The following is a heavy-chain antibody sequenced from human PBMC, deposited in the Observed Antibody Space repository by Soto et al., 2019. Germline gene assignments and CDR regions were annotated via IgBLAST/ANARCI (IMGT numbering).Heavy chain of an antibody. Sequence: QVQLVQSGAEVKKPGASVKVSCKASGYTFTSYGISWVRQAPGKGLEWMGWISAYIGNTNYAQKLQVRVTMTTDTSTSTSYMDRTSLSFDDTVVYYCPGDRATISVARFDAFDIWGQGTMVTVSS. V-gene: IGHV1-18*01. J-gene: IGHJ3*02. CDR2: ISAYIGNT. CDR1: GYTFTSYG. CDR3: PGDRATISVARFDAFDI. D-gene: IGHD5-12*01.